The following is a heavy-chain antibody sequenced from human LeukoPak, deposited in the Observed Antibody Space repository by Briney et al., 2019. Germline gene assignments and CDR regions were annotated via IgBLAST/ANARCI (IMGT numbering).Heavy chain of an antibody. CDR2: IYYSGST. CDR1: GGSISSYY. J-gene: IGHJ6*02. Sequence: SETLSLTCTDSGGSISSYYWSWIRQPPGKGLEWIGYIYYSGSTNYNPSLKSRVTISVDTSKNQFSLKLSSVTAADTAVYYCARIPSGYYSNYYYGMDVWGQGTTVTVSS. CDR3: ARIPSGYYSNYYYGMDV. D-gene: IGHD3-22*01. V-gene: IGHV4-59*01.